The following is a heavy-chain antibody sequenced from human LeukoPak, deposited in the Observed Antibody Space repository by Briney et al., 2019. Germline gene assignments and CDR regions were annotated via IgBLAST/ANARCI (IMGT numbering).Heavy chain of an antibody. D-gene: IGHD5-24*01. Sequence: GGSLRLSCAVSGFTFSSYEMNWVRQVPGKGLEWVSYISSNGSTIYYADSVKGRFTISRDNAKNSLYLQMNSLRVEDTAVYYCARDSQRWGNFDSWGQGTLVSVSS. CDR2: ISSNGSTI. J-gene: IGHJ4*02. CDR3: ARDSQRWGNFDS. CDR1: GFTFSSYE. V-gene: IGHV3-48*03.